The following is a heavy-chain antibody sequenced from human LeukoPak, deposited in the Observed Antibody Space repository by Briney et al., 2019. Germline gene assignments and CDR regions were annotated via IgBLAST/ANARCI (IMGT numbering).Heavy chain of an antibody. V-gene: IGHV3-30*04. Sequence: GGSLRLSCAASGFTFSSYAMHWVRQAPGKGLEWVAVISYDGSNKYYADSVKGRFTISRDNSKNTLYLQMNSLGAEDTAVYYCARAGIAAAGSPFDYWGQGTLVTVSS. CDR1: GFTFSSYA. CDR3: ARAGIAAAGSPFDY. D-gene: IGHD6-13*01. CDR2: ISYDGSNK. J-gene: IGHJ4*02.